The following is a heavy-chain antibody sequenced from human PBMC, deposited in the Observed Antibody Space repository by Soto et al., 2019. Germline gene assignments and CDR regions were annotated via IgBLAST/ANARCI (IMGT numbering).Heavy chain of an antibody. CDR1: GGTFSSYA. D-gene: IGHD6-6*01. Sequence: SVKVSCKASGGTFSSYAISWVRQAPGQGLEWMGGIIPIFGTANYAQKFQGRVTITADESTSTAYMELSSLRSEDTAVYYCATPLIGAARPDPGAFDTWGQGTMVTVSS. CDR2: IIPIFGTA. V-gene: IGHV1-69*13. CDR3: ATPLIGAARPDPGAFDT. J-gene: IGHJ3*02.